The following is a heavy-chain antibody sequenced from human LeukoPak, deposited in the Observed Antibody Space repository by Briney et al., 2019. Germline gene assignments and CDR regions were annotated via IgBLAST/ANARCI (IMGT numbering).Heavy chain of an antibody. J-gene: IGHJ4*02. D-gene: IGHD6-13*01. CDR3: ARGIAAASNYFDY. CDR2: ISSSGSTI. V-gene: IGHV3-48*03. CDR1: GFTFSSYE. Sequence: PGGSLRLSCAASGFTFSSYEMNWVRQAPGKGLEWVSYISSSGSTIYNADSVKGRFTISRDNAKNSLYLQMNSLRAEDTAVYYCARGIAAASNYFDYWGQGTLVTVSS.